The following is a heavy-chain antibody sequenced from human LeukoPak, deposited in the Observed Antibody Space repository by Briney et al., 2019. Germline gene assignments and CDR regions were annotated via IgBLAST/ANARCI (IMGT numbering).Heavy chain of an antibody. CDR3: AKEERYSYGYLVYYYGMDV. J-gene: IGHJ6*02. Sequence: GGSLRLSCAASGFTFSSYGMHWVRQAPGKGLEWVAVISYDGSNKYYADSVKGRFTISRDNSKNTLYLQMNSLRAEDTAVYYCAKEERYSYGYLVYYYGMDVWGQGTTVTVSS. V-gene: IGHV3-30*18. CDR1: GFTFSSYG. CDR2: ISYDGSNK. D-gene: IGHD5-18*01.